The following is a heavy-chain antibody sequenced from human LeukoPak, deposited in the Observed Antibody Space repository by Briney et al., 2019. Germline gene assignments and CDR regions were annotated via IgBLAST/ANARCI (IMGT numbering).Heavy chain of an antibody. V-gene: IGHV3-9*01. Sequence: PGRSLRLSCAASGFTFDDYAMHWVRQAPGKGLEWVSGISWNSGSIGYADSVKGRFTISRDNAKNSLYLQMNSLRAEDTALYYCAETHCGGDCYDAFDIWGQGTMVTVSS. CDR3: AETHCGGDCYDAFDI. CDR2: ISWNSGSI. D-gene: IGHD2-21*02. J-gene: IGHJ3*02. CDR1: GFTFDDYA.